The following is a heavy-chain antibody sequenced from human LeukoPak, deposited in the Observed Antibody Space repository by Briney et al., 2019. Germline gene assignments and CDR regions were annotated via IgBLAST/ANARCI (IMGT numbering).Heavy chain of an antibody. D-gene: IGHD3-16*01. CDR3: ARDVWGSYEGFDY. Sequence: GASVKVSCKASGYTFTSYGISWVRQAPGQGLEWMGWISAYNGNTNYAQKLQGRVTITTDESTSTAYMELSSLRSEDTAVYYCARDVWGSYEGFDYWGQGTLVTVSS. CDR1: GYTFTSYG. V-gene: IGHV1-18*01. J-gene: IGHJ4*02. CDR2: ISAYNGNT.